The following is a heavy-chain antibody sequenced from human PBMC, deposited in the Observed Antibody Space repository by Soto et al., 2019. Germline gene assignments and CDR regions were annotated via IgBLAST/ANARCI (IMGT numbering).Heavy chain of an antibody. J-gene: IGHJ6*02. CDR1: GYTFTSYG. Sequence: ASVKVSCKASGYTFTSYGISWVRQAPGQGLEWMGWISAYNGNTNYAQKLQGRVTMTTDTSTSTAYMELRSLRSDDTAVYYCHSSSYVGGYYYYDMDVWGQGTTVTVPS. V-gene: IGHV1-18*01. D-gene: IGHD6-6*01. CDR2: ISAYNGNT. CDR3: HSSSYVGGYYYYDMDV.